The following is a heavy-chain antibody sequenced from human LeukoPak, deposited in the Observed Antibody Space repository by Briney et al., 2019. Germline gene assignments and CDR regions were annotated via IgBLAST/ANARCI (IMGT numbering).Heavy chain of an antibody. CDR1: GFTFSSYA. CDR3: ARIGYSSSSIDY. CDR2: ISYDGSNK. J-gene: IGHJ4*02. D-gene: IGHD6-13*01. Sequence: GRSLRLSCAASGFTFSSYAMHWVRQAPGKGLEWVAVISYDGSNKYYADSVKGRFTISRDNAKNSVYLQMSSLRAEDTAVYYCARIGYSSSSIDYWGQGTLVTVSS. V-gene: IGHV3-30*04.